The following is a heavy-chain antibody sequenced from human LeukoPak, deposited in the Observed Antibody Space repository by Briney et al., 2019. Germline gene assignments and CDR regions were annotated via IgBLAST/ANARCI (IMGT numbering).Heavy chain of an antibody. CDR1: GFTFDDYA. CDR2: ISWNSGHI. D-gene: IGHD3-10*01. Sequence: GGSLRLSCAASGFTFDDYAMHWVRQAPGKGLEWVSGISWNSGHIGYADSVKGRFTISRDNAKNSLYLQMNSLRAGDTALYYCAKDRRHTVSGGYFDLWGRGTLVIVSS. J-gene: IGHJ2*01. V-gene: IGHV3-9*01. CDR3: AKDRRHTVSGGYFDL.